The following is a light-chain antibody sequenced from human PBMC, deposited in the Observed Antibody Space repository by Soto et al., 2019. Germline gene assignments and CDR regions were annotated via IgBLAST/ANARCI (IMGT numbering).Light chain of an antibody. V-gene: IGKV1-39*01. CDR3: QQSYGSPWT. CDR2: SAS. CDR1: QSINSH. Sequence: IQMTQSPSSLPASVGDRVTITCRSSQSINSHLNWYQLTPGRGPKLLIYSASNLQGGVPSRFSGSGSGTNFTLIINGLQREDFAAYFCQQSYGSPWTFGQGTVMDVK. J-gene: IGKJ1*01.